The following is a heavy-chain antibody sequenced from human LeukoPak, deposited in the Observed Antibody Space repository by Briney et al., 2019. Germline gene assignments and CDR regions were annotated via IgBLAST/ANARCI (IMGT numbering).Heavy chain of an antibody. D-gene: IGHD1-26*01. J-gene: IGHJ4*02. CDR2: TLYRSRWSN. CDR3: ARETYSGTQRGFDY. V-gene: IGHV6-1*01. Sequence: SQTLSLTCAISGDSVSYNVAAWNWIRQSPSRGLEWLGRTLYRSRWSNDYAESVKSRITINPDTSKNQFSLKLSSVTAADTAVYYCARETYSGTQRGFDYWGQGTLVTVSS. CDR1: GDSVSYNVAA.